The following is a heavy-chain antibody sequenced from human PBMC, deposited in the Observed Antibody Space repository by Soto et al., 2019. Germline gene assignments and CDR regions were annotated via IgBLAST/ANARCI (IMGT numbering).Heavy chain of an antibody. D-gene: IGHD6-19*01. V-gene: IGHV3-23*01. CDR3: AKGKTSGWYYFDY. CDR1: GFTFSNFA. Sequence: PGGSLRLSCGASGFTFSNFAMSWVRQAPGRGLEWVSGISASGRDIHYADSVKDRFTVSRDNSKNTLYLQMNSLRAEDTAIYYCAKGKTSGWYYFDYWGQGALVTV. CDR2: ISASGRDI. J-gene: IGHJ4*02.